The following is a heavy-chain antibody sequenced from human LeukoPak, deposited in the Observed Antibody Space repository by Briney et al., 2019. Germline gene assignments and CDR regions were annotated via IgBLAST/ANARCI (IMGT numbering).Heavy chain of an antibody. CDR2: IKQDGSEK. CDR3: ARVGYDILTGYYGYFDY. V-gene: IGHV3-7*03. D-gene: IGHD3-9*01. Sequence: GGSLRLSCAPSGFTFSSYWMSWVRPAPRKGLEWVANIKQDGSEKYYVDSVKGRFTISRDNAKNSLYLQMNSLRAEDTAVYYCARVGYDILTGYYGYFDYWGQGTLVTVSS. CDR1: GFTFSSYW. J-gene: IGHJ4*02.